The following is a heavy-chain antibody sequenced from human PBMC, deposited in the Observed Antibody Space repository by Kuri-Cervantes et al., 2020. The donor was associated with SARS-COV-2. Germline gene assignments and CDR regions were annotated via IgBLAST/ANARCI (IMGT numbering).Heavy chain of an antibody. Sequence: GGSLRLSCTASGFTFGDYAMSWVRQAPGKVLEWVGFIRSKAYGGTTEYAASVKGRFTISRDDSKSIAYLQMNSLKTEDTAVYYCTRDDFWSGYYTNWGQGTLVTVSS. J-gene: IGHJ4*02. D-gene: IGHD3-3*01. CDR1: GFTFGDYA. CDR2: IRSKAYGGTT. V-gene: IGHV3-49*04. CDR3: TRDDFWSGYYTN.